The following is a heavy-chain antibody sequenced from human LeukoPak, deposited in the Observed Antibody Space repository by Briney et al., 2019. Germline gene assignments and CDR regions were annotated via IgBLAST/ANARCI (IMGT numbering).Heavy chain of an antibody. V-gene: IGHV6-1*01. CDR1: GDSVSSNSVT. J-gene: IGHJ5*02. CDR2: TYYRSTWYN. CDR3: ARRLTQYDCFDP. D-gene: IGHD2-2*01. Sequence: SQTLSLTCAISGDSVSSNSVTWNWIRQSPSRGLEWLGRTYYRSTWYNDYAVSVRGRITVNPDTSKNQFSLHLNSVTPEDTAVYYCARRLTQYDCFDPWDQGILVTASS.